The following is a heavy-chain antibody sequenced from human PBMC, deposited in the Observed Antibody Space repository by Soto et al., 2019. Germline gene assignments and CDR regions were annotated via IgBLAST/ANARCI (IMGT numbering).Heavy chain of an antibody. CDR3: ARGKFAAHYYYYGMDV. Sequence: LGESLKISCKGSGYSFTSYWIGWVRQMPGKGLEWMGIIYPGDSDTRYSPSFQGQVTISADKSISTAYLQWSSLKAADTAMYYWARGKFAAHYYYYGMDVWGQGTTVTVSS. J-gene: IGHJ6*02. CDR1: GYSFTSYW. CDR2: IYPGDSDT. D-gene: IGHD3-10*01. V-gene: IGHV5-51*01.